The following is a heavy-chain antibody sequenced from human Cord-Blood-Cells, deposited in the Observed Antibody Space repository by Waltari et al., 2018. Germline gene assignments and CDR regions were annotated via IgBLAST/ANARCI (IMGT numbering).Heavy chain of an antibody. CDR3: AAPESIAARPEVVHFDD. CDR2: MNPSLGTA. V-gene: IGHV1-69*12. CDR1: GGTFSSYA. J-gene: IGHJ4*02. Sequence: QVQLVQSGAEVKKPGSSVKVSCKASGGTFSSYAISWVRQAPGQGLEWMGGMNPSLGTANYEQKCQGRVTITGDESTSTAYMELSSLRSEDTAVYYCAAPESIAARPEVVHFDDWGQGTLVTVSS. D-gene: IGHD6-6*01.